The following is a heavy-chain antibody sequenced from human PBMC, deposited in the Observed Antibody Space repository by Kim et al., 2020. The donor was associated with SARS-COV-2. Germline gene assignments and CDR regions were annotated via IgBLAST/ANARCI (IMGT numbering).Heavy chain of an antibody. CDR2: INHSGST. CDR1: GGSFSGYY. CDR3: ARERKWLRFRDAFDI. Sequence: SETLSLTCAVYGGSFSGYYWSWIRQPPGKGLEWIGEINHSGSTNYNPSLKSRVTISVDTSKNQFSLKLSSVTAADTAVYYCARERKWLRFRDAFDIWGQGTMVTVSS. J-gene: IGHJ3*02. V-gene: IGHV4-34*01. D-gene: IGHD5-12*01.